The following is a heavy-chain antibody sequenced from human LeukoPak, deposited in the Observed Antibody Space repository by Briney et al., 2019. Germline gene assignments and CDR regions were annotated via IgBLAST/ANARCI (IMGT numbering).Heavy chain of an antibody. J-gene: IGHJ3*02. V-gene: IGHV3-21*01. Sequence: GGSLRLSCAASGFTFSYYWMSWVRQAPGKGLEWVSSISSSSSYIYYADSVKGRFTISRDNAKNSLYLQMNSLRAEDTAVYYCARDRAAMADDAFDIWGQGTVVTVSS. D-gene: IGHD2-2*01. CDR1: GFTFSYYW. CDR3: ARDRAAMADDAFDI. CDR2: ISSSSSYI.